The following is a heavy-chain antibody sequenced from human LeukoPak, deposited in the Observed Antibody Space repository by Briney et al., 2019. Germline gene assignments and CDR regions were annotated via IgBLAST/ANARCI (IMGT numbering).Heavy chain of an antibody. Sequence: SETLSLTCTVSGGSISSYYWSWIRQPPGKGLEWIGYIYYSGSTNYNPSLKSRVTISVDTSKNQFSLKLSSVTAADTAVYYCARLSLGPRSDYWGQGTLVTVSS. CDR2: IYYSGST. CDR3: ARLSLGPRSDY. V-gene: IGHV4-59*08. CDR1: GGSISSYY. J-gene: IGHJ4*02.